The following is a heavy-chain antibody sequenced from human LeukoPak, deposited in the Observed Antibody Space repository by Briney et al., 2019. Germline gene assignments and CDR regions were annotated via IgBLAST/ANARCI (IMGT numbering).Heavy chain of an antibody. CDR3: AKGRGYCSGGSRYSGFDY. CDR1: GFTFSNYA. CDR2: ISGSGGST. J-gene: IGHJ4*02. D-gene: IGHD2-15*01. V-gene: IGHV3-23*01. Sequence: GGSLRLSCAASGFTFSNYAISWVRQAPGKGLEWVSAISGSGGSTYYADSVKGRFTISRDNSKNTLYLQMNSLRAEDTAVYYCAKGRGYCSGGSRYSGFDYWGQGTLVTVSS.